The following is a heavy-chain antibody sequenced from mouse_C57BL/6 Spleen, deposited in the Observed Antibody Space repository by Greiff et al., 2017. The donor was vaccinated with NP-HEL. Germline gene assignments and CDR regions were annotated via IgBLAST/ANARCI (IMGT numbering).Heavy chain of an antibody. J-gene: IGHJ2*01. CDR3: ARSYYYGSRDFDY. Sequence: QVQLQQSGPELVKPGASVKISCKASGYAFSSSWMNWVKQRPGKGLEWIGRIYPGDGDTNYNGKFKGKATLTADKSSSTAYMQLSSLTSEDSAVYFCARSYYYGSRDFDYWGQGTTLTVSS. D-gene: IGHD1-1*01. V-gene: IGHV1-82*01. CDR1: GYAFSSSW. CDR2: IYPGDGDT.